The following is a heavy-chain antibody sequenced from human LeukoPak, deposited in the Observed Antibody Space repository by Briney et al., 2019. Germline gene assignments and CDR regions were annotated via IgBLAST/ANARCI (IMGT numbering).Heavy chain of an antibody. V-gene: IGHV4-34*01. CDR3: ARCDSGCWFFDY. CDR1: GVSFSGYS. J-gene: IGHJ4*02. D-gene: IGHD6-19*01. CDR2: INQSGST. Sequence: PSETLSLTCAVSGVSFSGYSWNWLRQPPGKGLEWIGEINQSGSTKYNPSIKSRVTISISTSKNPIPMRQNSVTAADTALCYGARCDSGCWFFDYWGQGALVTVSS.